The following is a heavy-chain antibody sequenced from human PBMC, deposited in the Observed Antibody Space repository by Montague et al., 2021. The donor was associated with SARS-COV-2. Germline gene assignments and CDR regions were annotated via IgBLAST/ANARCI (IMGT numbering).Heavy chain of an antibody. CDR1: GGSFSGYY. J-gene: IGHJ6*03. D-gene: IGHD2-21*01. CDR2: INHSGST. CDR3: ARSPRGFLKLWWYYMDV. Sequence: SETLSLTCAVYGGSFSGYYWSWIRQPPGKRLEWIGEINHSGSTNYNPSLKSRVTISVDTSKNQFSLKLSSVTAADTAVYYCARSPRGFLKLWWYYMDVWGKGTTVTVSS. V-gene: IGHV4-34*01.